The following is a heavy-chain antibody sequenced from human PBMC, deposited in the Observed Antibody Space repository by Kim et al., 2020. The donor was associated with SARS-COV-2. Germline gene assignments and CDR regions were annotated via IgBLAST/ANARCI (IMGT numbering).Heavy chain of an antibody. Sequence: GGSLRLSCEASGFSVSSNYMIWVRQAPGKGLEWVSVIYVSGNTYYGDFVKGRFSISRDNSKNTLFLQMNSLRAEDTAIYYCARSSGDRVSDAFDIWGQGTLVTVSS. V-gene: IGHV3-53*01. J-gene: IGHJ3*02. CDR1: GFSVSSNY. CDR3: ARSSGDRVSDAFDI. D-gene: IGHD1-26*01. CDR2: IYVSGNT.